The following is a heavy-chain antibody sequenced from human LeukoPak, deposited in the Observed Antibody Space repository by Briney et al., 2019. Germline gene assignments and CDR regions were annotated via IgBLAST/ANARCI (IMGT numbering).Heavy chain of an antibody. J-gene: IGHJ4*02. CDR2: INHSGTT. CDR1: GGSFRSYF. CDR3: ARNVETGGCFDY. Sequence: SETLFLTCAGYGGSFRSYFWTWIRQTPGKGLEWIGEINHSGTTNYNPPLKSRITISVDTSKNQFSLKLSSVTAADAAVYDCARNVETGGCFDYWGQGTLVTVSS. V-gene: IGHV4-34*01. D-gene: IGHD1-1*01.